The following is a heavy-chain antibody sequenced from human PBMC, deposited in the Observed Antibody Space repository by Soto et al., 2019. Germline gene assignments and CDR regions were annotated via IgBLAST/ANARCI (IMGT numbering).Heavy chain of an antibody. CDR3: ARGSYYYDSSGPKRHGMDV. D-gene: IGHD3-22*01. CDR1: GGSISSGGYY. Sequence: SETLSLTCTVSGGSISSGGYYWSWIRRHPGKGLEWIGYIYYSGSTYYNPSLKSRVTISVDTSKNQFSLKLSSVTAADTAVYYCARGSYYYDSSGPKRHGMDVWGQGTTVTVSS. V-gene: IGHV4-31*03. CDR2: IYYSGST. J-gene: IGHJ6*02.